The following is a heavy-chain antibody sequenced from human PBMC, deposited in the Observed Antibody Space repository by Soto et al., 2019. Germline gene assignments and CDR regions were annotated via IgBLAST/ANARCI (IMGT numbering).Heavy chain of an antibody. J-gene: IGHJ6*02. CDR1: GFTVSSNY. CDR2: IYSGGST. Sequence: PGGSLSLSCAASGFTVSSNYMSWVRQAPGKGLEWVSVIYSGGSTYYADSVKGRFTISRDNSKNTLYLQMNSLRAEDTAVYYCARDTYSSSSYDYYGMDVWGQGTTVTVSS. D-gene: IGHD6-6*01. CDR3: ARDTYSSSSYDYYGMDV. V-gene: IGHV3-66*01.